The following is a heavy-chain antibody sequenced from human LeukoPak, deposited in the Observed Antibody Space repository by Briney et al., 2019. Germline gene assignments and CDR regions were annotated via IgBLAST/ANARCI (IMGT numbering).Heavy chain of an antibody. Sequence: GGSLRLSCAAPGFTFDDYAMHWVRQAPGKGLEWVSRISWNSGSIGYADSVKGRFTISRDNSKNTLYLQMNSLRAEDTAVYFCAREFGIVVVFASFNIWGQWTIVTVSS. D-gene: IGHD3-22*01. CDR1: GFTFDDYA. CDR3: AREFGIVVVFASFNI. V-gene: IGHV3-9*01. J-gene: IGHJ3*02. CDR2: ISWNSGSI.